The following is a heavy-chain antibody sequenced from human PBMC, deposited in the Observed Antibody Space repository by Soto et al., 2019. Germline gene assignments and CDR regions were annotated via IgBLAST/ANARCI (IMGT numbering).Heavy chain of an antibody. J-gene: IGHJ4*02. CDR2: ISYDGSNK. V-gene: IGHV3-30-3*01. CDR3: ARDPSPIAVAGTVPYYFDY. CDR1: GFTFSSYA. D-gene: IGHD6-19*01. Sequence: QVQLVESGGGVVQPGRSLRLSCAASGFTFSSYAMHWVRQAPGKGLEWVAVISYDGSNKYYADSVKGRFTISRDNSKNTLYLQMNSLRAEDTAVYYCARDPSPIAVAGTVPYYFDYWGQGTLVTVSS.